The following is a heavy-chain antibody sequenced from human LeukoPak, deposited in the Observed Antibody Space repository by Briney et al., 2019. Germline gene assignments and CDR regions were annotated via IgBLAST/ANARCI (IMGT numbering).Heavy chain of an antibody. J-gene: IGHJ4*02. CDR2: IYSDGST. D-gene: IGHD1-26*01. Sequence: PGGSLRPSCAASGFTVRTDYMTWVRQAPGKGLEWVSIIYSDGSTYYADSVRGRFSISRDNSKNTVYLQMNSLRAEDTAVYYCTRSVSGSYPIVHWGQGTLVTVSS. CDR3: TRSVSGSYPIVH. CDR1: GFTVRTDY. V-gene: IGHV3-53*01.